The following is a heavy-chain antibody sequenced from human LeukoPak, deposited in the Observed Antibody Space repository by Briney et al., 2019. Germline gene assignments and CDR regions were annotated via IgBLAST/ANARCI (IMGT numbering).Heavy chain of an antibody. CDR1: GFTFSSYW. CDR2: IKQDGSEK. CDR3: ARGTMSVVVAATDYYYGMDV. D-gene: IGHD2-15*01. Sequence: GGSLRLSCAASGFTFSSYWMSWVRQAPGKGLEWVANIKQDGSEKYYVDSVKGRFTISRDNAKNSLYLQMNSLRAEDTAVYYCARGTMSVVVAATDYYYGMDVWGKGTTVTVSS. J-gene: IGHJ6*04. V-gene: IGHV3-7*03.